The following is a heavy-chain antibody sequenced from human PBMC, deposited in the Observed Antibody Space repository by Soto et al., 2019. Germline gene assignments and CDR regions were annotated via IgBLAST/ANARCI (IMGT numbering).Heavy chain of an antibody. CDR2: ISCGGTKT. D-gene: IGHD3-16*01. CDR3: VTDPGYYDNEYYAFDY. CDR1: EFTFSDYA. Sequence: QVQLVESGGGVVQPGKSLRLSCADSEFTFSDYAMHWVRQAPGKGLEWVAVISCGGTKTYYADSVKGRFTISRDSRKNTVSLQLNSRSTEDTAMYHCVTDPGYYDNEYYAFDYWGQGSLVTVSS. J-gene: IGHJ4*02. V-gene: IGHV3-30*04.